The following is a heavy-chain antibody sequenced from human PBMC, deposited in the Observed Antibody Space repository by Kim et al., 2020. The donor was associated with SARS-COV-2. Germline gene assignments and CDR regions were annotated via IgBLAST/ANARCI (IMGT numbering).Heavy chain of an antibody. J-gene: IGHJ5*02. D-gene: IGHD2-2*01. V-gene: IGHV3-23*01. CDR1: GFTFSSYA. CDR3: AKTSGAGQMPSGGDWFDP. CDR2: ISGSGGST. Sequence: GGSLRLSCAASGFTFSSYAMSWVRQAPGKGLEWVSAISGSGGSTYYADSVKGRFTISRDNSKNTLYLQMNSLRAEDTAVYYCAKTSGAGQMPSGGDWFDPWGQGTLVTVSS.